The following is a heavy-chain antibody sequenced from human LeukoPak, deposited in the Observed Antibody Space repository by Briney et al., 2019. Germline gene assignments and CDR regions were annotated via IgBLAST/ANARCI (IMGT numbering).Heavy chain of an antibody. CDR3: ARRGFATFDY. V-gene: IGHV4-39*01. Sequence: SETLSLTCTVSGGSISSRSYYWGWIRQPTGTGLEWIGSISYSGSTYYNPSLKSRVTISVDSSKNQFSLRLSSVTAADTAVHFCARRGFATFDYWGQGTLVTVSS. J-gene: IGHJ4*02. D-gene: IGHD1-26*01. CDR2: ISYSGST. CDR1: GGSISSRSYY.